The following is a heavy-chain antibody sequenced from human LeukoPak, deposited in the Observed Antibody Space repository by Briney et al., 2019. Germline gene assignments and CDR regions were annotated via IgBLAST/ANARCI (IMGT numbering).Heavy chain of an antibody. CDR1: GFTFTSSA. CDR2: IVVGSGNT. CDR3: AASPRTWSGYYTFGY. V-gene: IGHV1-58*01. J-gene: IGHJ4*02. D-gene: IGHD3-3*01. Sequence: SVKVSCKASGFTFTSSAVQWVRQARGQRLEWIGWIVVGSGNTNYAQKFQERVTITRDMSTSTAYMELSSLRSEDTAVYYCAASPRTWSGYYTFGYWGQGTLVTVSS.